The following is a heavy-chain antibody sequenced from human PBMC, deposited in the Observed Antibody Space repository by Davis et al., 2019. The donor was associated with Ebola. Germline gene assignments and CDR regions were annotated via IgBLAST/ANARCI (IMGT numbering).Heavy chain of an antibody. D-gene: IGHD2-21*01. V-gene: IGHV3-30*18. CDR3: AKARVAVIWPLDF. CDR2: ISYDGSYQ. CDR1: GFRFSSNG. Sequence: GESLKISCAASGFRFSSNGMHWVRQAPGKGLEWVSFISYDGSYQYYTDSVKGRFTISRANSKNTLYLQMNSLRAEDTAVYYCAKARVAVIWPLDFWGQGTLVTVSS. J-gene: IGHJ4*02.